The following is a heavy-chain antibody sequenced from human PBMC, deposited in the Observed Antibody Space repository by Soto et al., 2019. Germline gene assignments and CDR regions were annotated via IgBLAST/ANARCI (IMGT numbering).Heavy chain of an antibody. J-gene: IGHJ5*02. D-gene: IGHD2-15*01. CDR1: GHTFTSYA. V-gene: IGHV1-3*01. CDR3: ATGRLYYPTENCFDP. Sequence: ASVKVSCKASGHTFTSYAMHWVRQAPGQRLEWMGWINAGNGNTKYSQKFQGRVTMTKDTSTDTAYMELSSLRSEDTAVYYCATGRLYYPTENCFDPWGQGTLVTVSS. CDR2: INAGNGNT.